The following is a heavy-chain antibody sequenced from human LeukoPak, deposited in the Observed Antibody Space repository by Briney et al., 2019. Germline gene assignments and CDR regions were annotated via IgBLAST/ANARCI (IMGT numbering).Heavy chain of an antibody. J-gene: IGHJ4*02. CDR2: IHSSGST. Sequence: PSETLSLTCIVTGDSISSYFWSWIRQPPGEGLEWIGYIHSSGSTSYNPSLKSRVTISVDTSKNQFSLKLSSVIAADTAVYYCARYGSEGTHKHFGYWGQGTLVTVSS. CDR3: ARYGSEGTHKHFGY. D-gene: IGHD3-10*01. V-gene: IGHV4-59*01. CDR1: GDSISSYF.